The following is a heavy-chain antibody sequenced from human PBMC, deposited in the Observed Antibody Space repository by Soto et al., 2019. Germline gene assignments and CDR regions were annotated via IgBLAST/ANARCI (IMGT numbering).Heavy chain of an antibody. D-gene: IGHD3-10*01. CDR2: IYYSGST. CDR3: ARCSFRGVITYYYYGMDV. Sequence: SETLSLTCTVSGGSISSSSYYWGWSRQPPGKGLEWIGSIYYSGSTYYNPSLKSRVTISVDTSKNQFSLKLSSVTAADTAVYYCARCSFRGVITYYYYGMDVWGQGTTVTVSS. CDR1: GGSISSSSYY. V-gene: IGHV4-39*01. J-gene: IGHJ6*02.